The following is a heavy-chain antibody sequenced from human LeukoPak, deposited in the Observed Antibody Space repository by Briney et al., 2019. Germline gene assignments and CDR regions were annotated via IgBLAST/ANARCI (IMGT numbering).Heavy chain of an antibody. CDR3: AKDYSDDYPDY. CDR1: GFTFSSYA. CDR2: ILSDGSIK. J-gene: IGHJ4*02. V-gene: IGHV3-30*18. Sequence: GGSLRLSCAASGFTFSSYAMYWVRRPPGKGLEWVAVILSDGSIKYYADSVKGRFTISRDNAKNTLYLQMQNVRTEDTSIYYCAKDYSDDYPDYWGQGTLVTVSS. D-gene: IGHD5-18*01.